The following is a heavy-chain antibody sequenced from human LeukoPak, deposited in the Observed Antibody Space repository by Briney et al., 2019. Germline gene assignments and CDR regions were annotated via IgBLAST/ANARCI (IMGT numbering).Heavy chain of an antibody. J-gene: IGHJ6*02. CDR3: ARVDEGGYYYYGMDV. CDR1: GGSISTNNW. CDR2: IYHNGNT. Sequence: SETLSLTCAVSGGSISTNNWWHWVRQSPGKGLEWIGEIYHNGNTNYNPSLKSRVTISVDTSKNQFSLKLSSVTAADTAVYYCARVDEGGYYYYGMDVWGQGTTVTVSS. D-gene: IGHD3-16*01. V-gene: IGHV4-4*02.